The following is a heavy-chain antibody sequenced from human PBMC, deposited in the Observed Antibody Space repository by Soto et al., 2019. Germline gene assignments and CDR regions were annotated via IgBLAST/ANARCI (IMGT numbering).Heavy chain of an antibody. V-gene: IGHV4-39*01. CDR1: GGSISSTKYY. CDR3: ARPSIPIGEVIARDGFDI. J-gene: IGHJ3*02. Sequence: QVQLQESGPGLVKPSETLSLTCSVSGGSISSTKYYWGWIRQPPGKGLEWIGSMFYSGSTDYNPSLKSRVTLSADTSKSQFSLKLSSVTAADTAVYYCARPSIPIGEVIARDGFDIWGQGTMVTVSS. D-gene: IGHD3-16*02. CDR2: MFYSGST.